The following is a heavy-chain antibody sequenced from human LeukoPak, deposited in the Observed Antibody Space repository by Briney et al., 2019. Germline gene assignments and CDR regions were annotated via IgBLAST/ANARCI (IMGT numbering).Heavy chain of an antibody. CDR3: AELGITMIGGV. J-gene: IGHJ6*04. CDR2: ISSSGSTI. Sequence: PGGSLRLSCAASGFTFGNYAMNWVRQAPGKGLEWVSYISSSGSTIYYADSVKGRFTLSRDNAKNSLYLQMNSLRAEDTAVYYCAELGITMIGGVWGKGTTVTISS. CDR1: GFTFGNYA. V-gene: IGHV3-48*03. D-gene: IGHD3-10*02.